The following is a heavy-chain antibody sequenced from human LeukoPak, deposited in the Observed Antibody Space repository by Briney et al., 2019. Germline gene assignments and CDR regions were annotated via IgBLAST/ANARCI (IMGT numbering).Heavy chain of an antibody. V-gene: IGHV3-21*04. J-gene: IGHJ4*02. Sequence: PGGSLRLSCAASGFTFSSYSMNWVRQAPGKGLEWVSSISTSSSYIYYADSVKGRFTISRDNAKNSLYLQMNSLRAEDMALYYCAKGYSSSSPGPTDWGQGTLLTVSS. CDR2: ISTSSSYI. CDR1: GFTFSSYS. CDR3: AKGYSSSSPGPTD. D-gene: IGHD6-6*01.